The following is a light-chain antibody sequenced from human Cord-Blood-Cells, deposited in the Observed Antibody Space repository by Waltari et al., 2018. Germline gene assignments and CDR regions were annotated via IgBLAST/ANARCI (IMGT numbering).Light chain of an antibody. Sequence: ISCMSSQSLLHSNGYNYLDWYLQKPGQSPQLLIYLGSNRASGVPDRFSGSGSGTDFTLKISRVEAEDVGVYYCMQALQTRYTFGQGTKLEIK. V-gene: IGKV2-28*01. CDR3: MQALQTRYT. J-gene: IGKJ2*01. CDR2: LGS. CDR1: QSLLHSNGYNY.